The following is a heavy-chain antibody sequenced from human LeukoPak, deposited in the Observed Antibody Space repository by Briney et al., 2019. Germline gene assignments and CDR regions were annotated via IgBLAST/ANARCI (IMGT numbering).Heavy chain of an antibody. D-gene: IGHD2-21*01. V-gene: IGHV3-23*01. Sequence: GGSLRLSCAASGFTLSSYAMSWVRQAPGKGLEWVSAISVSGNTYHADSVKGRFTISRDSSRNTLYLQMNRLRAEDAAVYYCAKAPVTTCSGAYCYPFDYWGQGTLVTVSS. CDR1: GFTLSSYA. CDR3: AKAPVTTCSGAYCYPFDY. CDR2: ISVSGNT. J-gene: IGHJ4*02.